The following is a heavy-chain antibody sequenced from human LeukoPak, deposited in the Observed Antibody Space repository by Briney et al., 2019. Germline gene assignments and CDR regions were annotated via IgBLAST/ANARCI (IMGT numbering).Heavy chain of an antibody. J-gene: IGHJ5*02. V-gene: IGHV1-2*02. CDR1: GYTFTGYY. D-gene: IGHD5-12*01. CDR3: ARGGSGYDWFDP. CDR2: INPNSGGT. Sequence: ASVKVSCKASGYTFTGYYMHWVRQAPGQGLEWMGWINPNSGGTNYAQKLQGRVTMTRDTSISTAYMELSRLRSDDTAVYYCARGGSGYDWFDPWGQGTLVTVSS.